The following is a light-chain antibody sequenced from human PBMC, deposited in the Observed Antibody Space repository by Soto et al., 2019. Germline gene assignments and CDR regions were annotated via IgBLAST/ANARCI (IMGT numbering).Light chain of an antibody. Sequence: QSALTQPASVSGSPGQSITISCTGTSSDVGNYNLVSWYQQHPGKAPKLMIYEVTKRPSGVSNRFSGSKSGNTASLTISGLQAEDEADYYCCSYAGGRIFYVFGTRTKVTVL. V-gene: IGLV2-23*02. J-gene: IGLJ1*01. CDR2: EVT. CDR3: CSYAGGRIFYV. CDR1: SSDVGNYNL.